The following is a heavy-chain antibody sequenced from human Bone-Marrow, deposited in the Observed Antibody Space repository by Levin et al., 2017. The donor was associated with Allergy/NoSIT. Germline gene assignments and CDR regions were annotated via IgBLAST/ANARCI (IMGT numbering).Heavy chain of an antibody. CDR2: IRSKANSYAT. Sequence: GGSLRLSCAASGFTFSGSAMHWVRQASGKGLEWVGRIRSKANSYATAYAASVKGRFTISRDDSKNTAYLQMNSLKTEDTAVYYCTRHRLYCSSTTCGNWFDPWGQGTLVTVSS. CDR3: TRHRLYCSSTTCGNWFDP. J-gene: IGHJ5*02. D-gene: IGHD2-2*01. CDR1: GFTFSGSA. V-gene: IGHV3-73*01.